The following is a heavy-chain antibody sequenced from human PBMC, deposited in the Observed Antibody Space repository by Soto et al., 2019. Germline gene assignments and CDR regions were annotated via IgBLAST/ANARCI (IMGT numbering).Heavy chain of an antibody. CDR3: ARDLWSSDNWFDH. J-gene: IGHJ5*02. CDR2: INNEGSST. Sequence: SLRLSCEASGFIFSSYWMHWVRQAPGKGLVWVSRINNEGSSTTYADSVKGRFTISRDNVKNTLYLQMNSLRVEDTAVYYCARDLWSSDNWFDHWGQGTLVTVSS. CDR1: GFIFSSYW. V-gene: IGHV3-74*01. D-gene: IGHD6-19*01.